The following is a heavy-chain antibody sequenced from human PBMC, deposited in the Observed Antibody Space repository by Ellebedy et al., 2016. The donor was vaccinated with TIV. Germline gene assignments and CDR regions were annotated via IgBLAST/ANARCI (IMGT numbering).Heavy chain of an antibody. CDR1: GYSLTELS. CDR3: ATVMTTVTNDAFHI. Sequence: AASVKVSCKVSGYSLTELSMHWVRQAPGKGLEWMGGFDPEDGETTYAQKFQGRVTMTEDTSTDTAYMELSSLRSEDTAVYYCATVMTTVTNDAFHIWGQGTMVTVSS. V-gene: IGHV1-24*01. CDR2: FDPEDGET. D-gene: IGHD4-17*01. J-gene: IGHJ3*02.